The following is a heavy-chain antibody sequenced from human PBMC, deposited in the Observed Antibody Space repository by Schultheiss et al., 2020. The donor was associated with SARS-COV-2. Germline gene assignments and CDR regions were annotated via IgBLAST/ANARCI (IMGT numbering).Heavy chain of an antibody. D-gene: IGHD3-3*01. CDR3: TTLWLWSGWD. V-gene: IGHV3-33*03. Sequence: GESLKISCAASGFTFSSYGMHWVRQAPGKGLEWVAVIWYDGSKKYYADSVEGRFSISRDNSKNTLYLQMNNLRAEDTAVYFCTTLWLWSGWDWGQGTLVTVSS. CDR1: GFTFSSYG. CDR2: IWYDGSKK. J-gene: IGHJ4*02.